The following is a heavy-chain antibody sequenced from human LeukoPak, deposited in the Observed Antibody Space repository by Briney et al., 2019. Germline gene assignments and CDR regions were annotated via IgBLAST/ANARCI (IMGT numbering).Heavy chain of an antibody. Sequence: PGGSLRLSCAASGLLLSSYEMNWVRQAPGKGLEWVSYISSSGSTIYYADSVKGRFTISRDNAKNSLYLQMNSLRAEDTAVYYCARCVVGPNAFDIWGQGTMVTFSS. CDR2: ISSSGSTI. V-gene: IGHV3-48*03. D-gene: IGHD2-15*01. J-gene: IGHJ3*02. CDR1: GLLLSSYE. CDR3: ARCVVGPNAFDI.